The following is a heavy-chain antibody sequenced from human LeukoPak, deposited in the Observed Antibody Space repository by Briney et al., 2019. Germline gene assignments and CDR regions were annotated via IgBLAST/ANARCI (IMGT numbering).Heavy chain of an antibody. CDR3: ARGGSGSTSPMDV. J-gene: IGHJ6*03. Sequence: GSLRLSCAASGFTFSRYWMSWVRQAPGKGLEWIGEINHSGSTNYNPSLKSRVTISVDTSKNQFSLKLSSVTAADTAVYYCARGGSGSTSPMDVWGKGTTVTVSS. CDR1: GFTFSRYW. CDR2: INHSGST. D-gene: IGHD2-2*01. V-gene: IGHV4-34*01.